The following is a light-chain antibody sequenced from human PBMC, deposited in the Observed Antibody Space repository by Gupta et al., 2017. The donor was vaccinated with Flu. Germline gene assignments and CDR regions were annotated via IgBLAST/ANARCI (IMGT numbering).Light chain of an antibody. Sequence: VVMTQFPLSLPVTLGQTASISCRSSQSLVYSDGNTYLNWFQQKPGQYPRRRIIYVSTRDYGGPARISGSGSGTAYSLKISSVEAEDVGVYYCMQQTKRSPITFGQGTRLEIK. CDR2: YVS. J-gene: IGKJ5*01. CDR1: QSLVYSDGNTY. V-gene: IGKV2-30*01. CDR3: MQQTKRSPIT.